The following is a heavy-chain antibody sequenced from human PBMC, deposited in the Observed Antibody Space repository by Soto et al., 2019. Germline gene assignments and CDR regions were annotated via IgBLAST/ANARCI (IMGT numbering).Heavy chain of an antibody. J-gene: IGHJ4*02. D-gene: IGHD1-26*01. CDR1: DGSISSYY. Sequence: SETLSLTCTVSDGSISSYYWSWIRQPPGKGLEWIGHIYGTGTTNYAPSLKNRVTMSLHTSKNQFSLTLSSVTAADTAMYYCAGFSSGTYLFGLWGPGTLLTVSS. CDR2: IYGTGTT. CDR3: AGFSSGTYLFGL. V-gene: IGHV4-4*07.